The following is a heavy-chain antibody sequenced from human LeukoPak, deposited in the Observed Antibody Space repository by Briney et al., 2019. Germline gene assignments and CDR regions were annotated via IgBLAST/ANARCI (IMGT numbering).Heavy chain of an antibody. J-gene: IGHJ4*02. CDR2: INHSGST. Sequence: SETLSLTCAVYGGSFSGYYWSWLRQPPGKGLEWIGEINHSGSTNYNPSLKSRVTISVDTSKNQFSLKLSSVTAADTAVYYCARGRTLGGYYYDSSGSFDYWGQGTLVTVSS. CDR3: ARGRTLGGYYYDSSGSFDY. D-gene: IGHD3-22*01. V-gene: IGHV4-34*01. CDR1: GGSFSGYY.